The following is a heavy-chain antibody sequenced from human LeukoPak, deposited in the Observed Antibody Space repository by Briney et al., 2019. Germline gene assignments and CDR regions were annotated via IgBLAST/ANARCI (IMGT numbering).Heavy chain of an antibody. CDR3: ARDASDDSSGYYYDY. CDR1: GYTFTSYG. J-gene: IGHJ4*02. Sequence: ASVKVSCKASGYTFTSYGISWVRQAPGQGLEWMGWISGYNGNTNCAQKLQGRVTMITDTSTSTAYMELRSLRSDDTAVYYCARDASDDSSGYYYDYWGQGTLVTVSS. V-gene: IGHV1-18*01. CDR2: ISGYNGNT. D-gene: IGHD3-22*01.